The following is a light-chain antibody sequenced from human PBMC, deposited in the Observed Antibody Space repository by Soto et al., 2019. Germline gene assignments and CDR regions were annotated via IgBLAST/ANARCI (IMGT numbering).Light chain of an antibody. CDR1: RIINTY. CDR3: QQSYSNPLT. V-gene: IGKV1-39*01. CDR2: SAS. J-gene: IGKJ4*01. Sequence: DIQVTQSPSSLSASVGDRVTLSCRASRIINTYFNWYQQKPGQAPTLLIYSASILQSGVPSRFTGSGSGTDFFLTISSLQPEEFAVYYCQQSYSNPLTFGGGTSVQIK.